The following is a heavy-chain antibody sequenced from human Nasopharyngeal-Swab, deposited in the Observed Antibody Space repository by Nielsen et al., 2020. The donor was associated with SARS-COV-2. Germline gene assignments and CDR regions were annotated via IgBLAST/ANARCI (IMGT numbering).Heavy chain of an antibody. J-gene: IGHJ4*02. Sequence: GSLKISCVTSGFTFGRYWMTWVRQAPGKGLEWVANIQQDGDITYYLESVKGRFTISRDNAKNSLYLQMNSLRAEDTAVYYCAGGNSADHWGQGTLVTVSS. V-gene: IGHV3-7*03. CDR2: IQQDGDIT. D-gene: IGHD4-23*01. CDR1: GFTFGRYW. CDR3: AGGNSADH.